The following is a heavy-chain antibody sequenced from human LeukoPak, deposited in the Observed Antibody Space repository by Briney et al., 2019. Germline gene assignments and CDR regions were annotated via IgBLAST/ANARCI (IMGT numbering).Heavy chain of an antibody. CDR2: IIPIFGTA. D-gene: IGHD2-2*01. J-gene: IGHJ6*02. CDR1: GGTFSSYA. CDR3: ASPYCSSTSCYTYYYYGMDV. Sequence: GASVKVSCKASGGTFSSYAISWVRQAPGQGLEWMGGIIPIFGTANYAQKFQGRVTITADESTSTAYMELSSLRSEDTAVYYCASPYCSSTSCYTYYYYGMDVWGQGTTVTVSS. V-gene: IGHV1-69*13.